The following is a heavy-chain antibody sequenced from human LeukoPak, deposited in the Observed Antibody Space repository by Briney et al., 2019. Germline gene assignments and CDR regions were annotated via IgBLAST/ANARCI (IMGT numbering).Heavy chain of an antibody. Sequence: GGSLRLSCAASAFTFSSYGMHWVRQAPGKGLEWVAFIRYDGSNKYYADSVKGRFTISRDNSKNTLYLQMNSLRAEDTAVYYCASGMDTAMVTVTFDYWGQGTLVTVSS. CDR3: ASGMDTAMVTVTFDY. CDR1: AFTFSSYG. CDR2: IRYDGSNK. V-gene: IGHV3-30*02. D-gene: IGHD5-18*01. J-gene: IGHJ4*02.